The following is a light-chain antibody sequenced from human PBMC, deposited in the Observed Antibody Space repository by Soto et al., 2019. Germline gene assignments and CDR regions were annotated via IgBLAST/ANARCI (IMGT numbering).Light chain of an antibody. CDR3: MQALQTAGFT. Sequence: DIVMTQSPLSLPVTPGEPASISCRSSQSLLHSNGYNYLDWYLQKPGQSPQLLIYLGSNRAYGVPERFSGSGSGTDFTLKISRVEAEDVGVYYCMQALQTAGFTFGPGTKVDIK. J-gene: IGKJ3*01. V-gene: IGKV2-28*01. CDR2: LGS. CDR1: QSLLHSNGYNY.